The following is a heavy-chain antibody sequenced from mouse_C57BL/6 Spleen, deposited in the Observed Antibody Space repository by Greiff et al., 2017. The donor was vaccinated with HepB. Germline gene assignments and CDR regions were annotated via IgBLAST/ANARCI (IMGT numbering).Heavy chain of an antibody. Sequence: VQLQQSGAELVKPGASVKISCKASGYAFSSYWMNWVKQRPGKGLEWIGQIYPGDGDTNYNGKFKGKATLTADKSSSTAYMQLSSLTSEDSAVYFCARGGDYYGSSLNFDVWGTGTTVTVSS. CDR3: ARGGDYYGSSLNFDV. D-gene: IGHD1-1*01. CDR1: GYAFSSYW. CDR2: IYPGDGDT. V-gene: IGHV1-80*01. J-gene: IGHJ1*03.